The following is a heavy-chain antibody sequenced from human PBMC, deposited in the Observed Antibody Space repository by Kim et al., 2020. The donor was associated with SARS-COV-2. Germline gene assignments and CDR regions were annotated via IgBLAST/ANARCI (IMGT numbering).Heavy chain of an antibody. CDR1: GFTFSSYS. CDR3: ARPANYDFWSDQIYYYYGMDV. V-gene: IGHV3-21*01. Sequence: GGSLRLSCAASGFTFSSYSMNWVRQAPGKGLEWVSSISSSSSYIYYADSVKGRFTISRDNAKNSLYLQMNSLRAEDTAVYYCARPANYDFWSDQIYYYYGMDVWGQGTTVTVSS. J-gene: IGHJ6*02. CDR2: ISSSSSYI. D-gene: IGHD3-3*01.